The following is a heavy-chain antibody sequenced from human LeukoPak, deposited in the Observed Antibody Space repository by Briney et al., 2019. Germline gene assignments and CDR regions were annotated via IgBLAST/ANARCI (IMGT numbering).Heavy chain of an antibody. V-gene: IGHV1-8*03. D-gene: IGHD6-19*01. CDR1: GYTFTSND. J-gene: IGHJ5*02. CDR3: AGMTVSGRDNWFDP. Sequence: ASVKVSCKASGYTFTSNDINWVRQATGQGLEWMGWLNPNSGNTGYEQKFQGRVTITRNTSINTAYMELSSLRSEDTAVYYCAGMTVSGRDNWFDPWGQGTLVTVSS. CDR2: LNPNSGNT.